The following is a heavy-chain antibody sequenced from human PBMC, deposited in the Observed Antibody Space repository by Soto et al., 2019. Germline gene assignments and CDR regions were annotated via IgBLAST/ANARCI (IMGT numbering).Heavy chain of an antibody. V-gene: IGHV1-69*01. CDR3: ARSRNVAEFNDYGGNYHGFDI. J-gene: IGHJ3*02. CDR1: GGPVNSHA. Sequence: QVQLEQPGAEVKKAGSSVKFSCKPFGGPVNSHALSWVGKAPGQGLEWMGGIIPMFGTPTYAQRFQAGVTISADESTSTVYLDLSSLRSEDTAMYYCARSRNVAEFNDYGGNYHGFDIWGQGTMVTVSS. D-gene: IGHD4-17*01. CDR2: IIPMFGTP.